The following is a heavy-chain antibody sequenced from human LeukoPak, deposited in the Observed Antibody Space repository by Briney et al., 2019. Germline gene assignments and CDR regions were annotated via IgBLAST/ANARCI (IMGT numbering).Heavy chain of an antibody. D-gene: IGHD2-2*01. J-gene: IGHJ6*02. CDR1: GGSFSGYY. CDR2: INHSGST. V-gene: IGHV4-34*01. Sequence: KASETLSLTCAVYGGSFSGYYWSWIRQPPGKGLEWIGEINHSGSTNYNPSLKSRVTISVDTSKNQFSLKLSSVTAADTAVYYCARTRVVPASRSGYYYYGMDVWGQGTTVTVSS. CDR3: ARTRVVPASRSGYYYYGMDV.